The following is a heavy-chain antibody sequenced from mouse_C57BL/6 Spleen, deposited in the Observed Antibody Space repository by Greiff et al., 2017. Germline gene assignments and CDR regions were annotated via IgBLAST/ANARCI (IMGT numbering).Heavy chain of an antibody. Sequence: QVQLKQPGAELVKPGASVKLSCKASGYTFTSYWMHWVKQRPGQGLEWIGMIHPNSGSTNYNEKFKSKATLTVDKSSSTAYMQLSSLTSEDSAVYYCASYDGYYFDYWGQGTTLTVSS. V-gene: IGHV1-64*01. J-gene: IGHJ2*01. D-gene: IGHD2-3*01. CDR1: GYTFTSYW. CDR2: IHPNSGST. CDR3: ASYDGYYFDY.